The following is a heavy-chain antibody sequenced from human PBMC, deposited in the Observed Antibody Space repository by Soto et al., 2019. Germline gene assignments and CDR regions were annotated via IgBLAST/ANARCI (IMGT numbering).Heavy chain of an antibody. V-gene: IGHV1-18*01. Sequence: ASVKVSCKASGYTFTSYGISWVRQAPGQGLEWMGWISAYNGNTNYAQKLQGRVTMTTDTSTSKAYMELRSLRSDDTAVYYCARDSVAVAGGYYYGMDVWGQGTTVTVSS. J-gene: IGHJ6*02. CDR2: ISAYNGNT. CDR3: ARDSVAVAGGYYYGMDV. CDR1: GYTFTSYG. D-gene: IGHD6-19*01.